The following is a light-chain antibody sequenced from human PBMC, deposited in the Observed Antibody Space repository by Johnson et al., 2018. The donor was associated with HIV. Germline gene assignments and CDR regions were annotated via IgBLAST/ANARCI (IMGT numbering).Light chain of an antibody. CDR1: SSNIGPFY. CDR3: EIWHSSLSAGGV. CDR2: DNN. J-gene: IGLJ1*01. V-gene: IGLV1-51*01. Sequence: QSVLTQPPSVSAAPGQQVTISCSGSSSNIGPFYVSWYQQLPGTAPKLLIYDNNKRPSGIPDRFSGSKSATSATLGITGLQPGDEADYYCEIWHSSLSAGGVFGTGTKVTVL.